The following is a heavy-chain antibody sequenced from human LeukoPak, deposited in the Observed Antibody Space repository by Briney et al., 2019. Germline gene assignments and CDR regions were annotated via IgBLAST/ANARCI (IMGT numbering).Heavy chain of an antibody. CDR2: INPSGGST. V-gene: IGHV1-46*01. CDR3: AREVSMVATLRYFDY. Sequence: ASVKVSCKASGYTFTSYYMHWVRQAPGQGLEWMGIINPSGGSTSYAQKFQGRVTMTRDMSTSTVYMELSSLRSEDTAVYYCAREVSMVATLRYFDYWGQGTLVTVSS. CDR1: GYTFTSYY. D-gene: IGHD5-12*01. J-gene: IGHJ4*02.